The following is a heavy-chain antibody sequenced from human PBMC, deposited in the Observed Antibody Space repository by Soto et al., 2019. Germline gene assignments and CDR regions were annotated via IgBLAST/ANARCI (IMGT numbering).Heavy chain of an antibody. V-gene: IGHV1-18*01. Sequence: QVQLVQSGAEVKKPGASVKVSCKASGYSFITYGISWVRQAPGQGLEWMGWISTYNGNTNYAQKLQGRITMTTDTSPTTGDMELRSLRSDDTAVYYCARDRPTSSIRARDYYYAMDVWGQGTTVTVSS. D-gene: IGHD6-6*01. CDR1: GYSFITYG. J-gene: IGHJ6*02. CDR3: ARDRPTSSIRARDYYYAMDV. CDR2: ISTYNGNT.